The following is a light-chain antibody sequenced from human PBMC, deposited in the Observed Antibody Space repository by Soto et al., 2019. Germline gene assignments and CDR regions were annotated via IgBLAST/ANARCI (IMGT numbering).Light chain of an antibody. J-gene: IGKJ2*01. CDR2: ATS. CDR3: QHFGTSPPYT. Sequence: EIVLTQSPGTLSLSPGERATLSCRASQSVTSSSLAWYQQRPGQAPRLLIYATSSRATGVPDRFSGSGSGTDFTLTITTLETEEFEVYYCQHFGTSPPYTFGQGTMLEIK. CDR1: QSVTSSS. V-gene: IGKV3-20*01.